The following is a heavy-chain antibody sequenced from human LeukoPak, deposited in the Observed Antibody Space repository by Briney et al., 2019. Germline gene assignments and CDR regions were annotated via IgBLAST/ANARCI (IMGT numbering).Heavy chain of an antibody. CDR3: ARVPHAMVRGVIITEFYFDY. CDR2: FTSSSNYI. CDR1: VHTQSSYS. D-gene: IGHD3-10*01. V-gene: IGHV3-21*01. Sequence: GGPLTLSCRPSVHTQSSYSKNCARQSPGGGLEWVSSFTSSSNYIYYADSVKGRFTISRDNAKNSLHLQMNSLRAEDTAVYYCARVPHAMVRGVIITEFYFDYWGQGTLVTVSS. J-gene: IGHJ4*02.